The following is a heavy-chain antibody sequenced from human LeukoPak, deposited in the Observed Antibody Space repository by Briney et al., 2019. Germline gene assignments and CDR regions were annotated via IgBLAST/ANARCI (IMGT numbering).Heavy chain of an antibody. CDR3: ARVPGGLEWADFDY. CDR1: GFTFRTHS. CDR2: ISSSSSDI. V-gene: IGHV3-21*01. J-gene: IGHJ4*02. Sequence: GGSLRLSCAASGFTFRTHSMNWVRQAPGKGLEWVSCISSSSSDIYYADSVKGRFTISRDNAKNSLYLQMSSLRAEDTAVYYCARVPGGLEWADFDYWGQGTLVTVSS. D-gene: IGHD3-3*01.